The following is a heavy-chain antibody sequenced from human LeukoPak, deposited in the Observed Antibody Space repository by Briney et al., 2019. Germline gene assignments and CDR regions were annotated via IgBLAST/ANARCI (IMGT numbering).Heavy chain of an antibody. CDR1: GYRFTDYW. V-gene: IGHV5-51*01. CDR3: ARTYGDSAWGAFDI. J-gene: IGHJ3*02. D-gene: IGHD4-17*01. Sequence: GESLKISCKGSGYRFTDYWIAWVRQMPGKGLEWMGIIYPGDSDSRYSPSFQGQVTFSADKSISTAYLQWSSLKASDTAMYYCARTYGDSAWGAFDIWGQGTMVTVSS. CDR2: IYPGDSDS.